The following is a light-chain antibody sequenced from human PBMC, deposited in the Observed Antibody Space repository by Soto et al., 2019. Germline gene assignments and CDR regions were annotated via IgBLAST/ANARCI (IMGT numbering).Light chain of an antibody. V-gene: IGLV3-21*02. CDR2: DGS. CDR3: QVWESSSDHYV. CDR1: NIGSKS. Sequence: SYELTQPPSVSVAPGQTARITCGGDNIGSKSVHWYQQKPGQAPVLVVYDGSDRPPGIPARFSGSNSGNTATLTISRVEAGDEADFYCQVWESSSDHYVFGTGTKVTVL. J-gene: IGLJ1*01.